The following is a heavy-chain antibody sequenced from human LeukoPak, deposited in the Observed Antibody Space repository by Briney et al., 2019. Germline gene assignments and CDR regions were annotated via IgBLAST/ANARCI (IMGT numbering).Heavy chain of an antibody. V-gene: IGHV4-39*01. CDR1: GGSISSSSYY. CDR2: IYYSGST. Sequence: PSETLSLTCTVSGGSISSSSYYWGWIRQPPGKGLEWIGSIYYSGSTYYNPSLKSRVTISVDTSKNQFSLNLSSVTAADTAVYYCARLYYDSSGYYQICYFDSWGLGTLVTVSS. J-gene: IGHJ4*02. D-gene: IGHD3-22*01. CDR3: ARLYYDSSGYYQICYFDS.